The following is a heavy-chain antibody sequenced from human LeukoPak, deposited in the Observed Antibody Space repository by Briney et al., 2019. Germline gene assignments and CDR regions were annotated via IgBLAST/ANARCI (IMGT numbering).Heavy chain of an antibody. Sequence: ASVKVSCKVSGYTLTELSMHWARQAPGKGLEWMGGFDPEDGETIYAQKFQGRVTMTEDTSTDTAYMELSSLRSEDTAVYYCATGGYYGPGSYYQFDYWGQGTLVTVSS. J-gene: IGHJ4*02. CDR2: FDPEDGET. D-gene: IGHD3-10*01. CDR1: GYTLTELS. CDR3: ATGGYYGPGSYYQFDY. V-gene: IGHV1-24*01.